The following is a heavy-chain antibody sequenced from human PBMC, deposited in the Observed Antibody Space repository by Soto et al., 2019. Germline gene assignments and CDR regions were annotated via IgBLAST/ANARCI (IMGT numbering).Heavy chain of an antibody. CDR1: GYTFTSYG. CDR2: ISAYNGNT. Sequence: ASVKVSCKASGYTFTSYGISWVRQAPGQGLEWMGWISAYNGNTNYAQKLQGRVTMTTDTSTSTAYMELRSLRSDDTAVYYCARDNVVVPAAIGDWFDPWGQGTLVTVSS. CDR3: ARDNVVVPAAIGDWFDP. J-gene: IGHJ5*02. D-gene: IGHD2-2*02. V-gene: IGHV1-18*04.